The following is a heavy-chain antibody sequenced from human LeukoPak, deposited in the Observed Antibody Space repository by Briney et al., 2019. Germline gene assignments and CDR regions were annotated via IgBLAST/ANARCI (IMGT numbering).Heavy chain of an antibody. J-gene: IGHJ5*02. CDR1: GGSFSGYY. Sequence: PSETLSLTCAVYGGSFSGYYWSWIRQPPGKGLEWIGEINHSGSTNYNPSLKSRVTISVDTSKNQFSLKLSSVTAADTAVYYCARGVAAAGTSWFDPWGQGTLVTVSS. V-gene: IGHV4-34*01. CDR2: INHSGST. D-gene: IGHD6-13*01. CDR3: ARGVAAAGTSWFDP.